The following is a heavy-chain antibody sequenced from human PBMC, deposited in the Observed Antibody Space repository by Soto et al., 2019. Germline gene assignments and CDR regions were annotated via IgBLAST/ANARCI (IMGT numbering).Heavy chain of an antibody. J-gene: IGHJ4*02. V-gene: IGHV3-30*03. CDR1: VFNLNTYG. Sequence: QRLSCVASVFNLNTYGIYWVRQAPGKGLQWVAQILYDGSKKHYADSVRGRFTITRDNSKNTVYLQMDSLRVDDTAMYYCVRDLGLMAEYWGQRTLVPVSP. D-gene: IGHD2-8*01. CDR3: VRDLGLMAEY. CDR2: ILYDGSKK.